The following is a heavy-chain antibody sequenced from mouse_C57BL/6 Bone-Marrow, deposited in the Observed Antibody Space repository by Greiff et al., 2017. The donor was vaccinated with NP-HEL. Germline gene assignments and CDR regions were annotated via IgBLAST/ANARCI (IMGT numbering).Heavy chain of an antibody. J-gene: IGHJ1*03. V-gene: IGHV14-4*01. CDR1: GFNIKDDY. Sequence: EVKLVESGAELVRPGASVKLSCTASGFNIKDDYMHWVKQRPEQGLEWIGWIDPENGDTEYATITADTSSNTAYLQLSSLTSEDTAVYYCTTLGTYWYFDVWGTGTTVTVSS. CDR2: IDPENGDT. D-gene: IGHD4-1*01. CDR3: TTLGTYWYFDV.